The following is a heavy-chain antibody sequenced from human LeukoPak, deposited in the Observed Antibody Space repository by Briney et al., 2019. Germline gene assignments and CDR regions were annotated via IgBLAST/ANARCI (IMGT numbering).Heavy chain of an antibody. CDR2: IYYSGST. V-gene: IGHV4-39*01. CDR1: GGSISSSSYY. D-gene: IGHD3-22*01. J-gene: IGHJ4*02. Sequence: SETLSLTCTVSGGSISSSSYYWGWIRQPPGKGLEWIGSIYYSGSTYYNPSLKSRVTISVDTSKNQFSLKLSSVTAADTAVYYCARVGRPNYYHSSGYNSLDYWGQGTLVTVSS. CDR3: ARVGRPNYYHSSGYNSLDY.